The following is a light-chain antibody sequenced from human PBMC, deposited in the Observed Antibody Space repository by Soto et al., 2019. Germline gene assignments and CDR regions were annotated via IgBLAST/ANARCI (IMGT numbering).Light chain of an antibody. J-gene: IGKJ5*01. CDR3: QQYNNWPPIT. CDR1: QSISRL. V-gene: IGKV3-15*01. CDR2: SPS. Sequence: LRLPRSPTALSVTPGRRAPLSSSASQSISRLLTWYQQTPGQAPKLLNYSPSTRATGIPARFSGTESGTDFTLTISSLQSEDLAIYDCQQYNNWPPITSGQEVRQEI.